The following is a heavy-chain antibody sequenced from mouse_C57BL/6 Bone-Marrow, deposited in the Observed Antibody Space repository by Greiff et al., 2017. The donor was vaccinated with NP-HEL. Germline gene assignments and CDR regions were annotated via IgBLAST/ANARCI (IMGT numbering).Heavy chain of an antibody. D-gene: IGHD2-14*01. V-gene: IGHV1-9*01. J-gene: IGHJ2*01. CDR1: GYTFTGYW. CDR2: ILPGSGST. Sequence: QVQLQQSGAELMKPGASVKLSCKATGYTFTGYWIEWVKQRPGHGLEWIGEILPGSGSTNYNEKFKGKATFTADTSSNTAYMQLSSLTTEDSAIYYCASGGGVRRGAYYFDYWGQGTTLTVSS. CDR3: ASGGGVRRGAYYFDY.